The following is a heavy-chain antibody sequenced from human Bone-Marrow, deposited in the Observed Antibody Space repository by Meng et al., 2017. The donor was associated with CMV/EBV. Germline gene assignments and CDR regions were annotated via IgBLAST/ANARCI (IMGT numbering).Heavy chain of an antibody. CDR2: ISWNSGSI. J-gene: IGHJ4*02. CDR3: ARAIAAADPFFDY. CDR1: GFTFDDYA. V-gene: IGHV3-9*01. Sequence: LSLTCAASGFTFDDYAMHWVRQAPGKGLEWVSGISWNSGSIGYADSVKGRFTISRDNAKNTLYLQMNSLRAEDTAVYYCARAIAAADPFFDYWGQGTLVTVSS. D-gene: IGHD6-13*01.